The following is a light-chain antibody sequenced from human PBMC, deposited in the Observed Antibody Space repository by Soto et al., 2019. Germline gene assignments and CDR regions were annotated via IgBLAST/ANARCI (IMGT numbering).Light chain of an antibody. Sequence: EIVLTQSPATLSLSPGERATLSCRASQSVYSFLAWYQQKPGQAPRLLIYDSSNRATGIPARFSGSGSGTDFTLTISSLEPEDFAAYYCQQRTTWPPTFGQGTRLEI. CDR1: QSVYSF. CDR2: DSS. J-gene: IGKJ5*01. CDR3: QQRTTWPPT. V-gene: IGKV3-11*01.